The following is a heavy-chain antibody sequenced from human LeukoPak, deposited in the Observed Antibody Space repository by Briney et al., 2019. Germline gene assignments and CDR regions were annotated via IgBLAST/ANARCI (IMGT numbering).Heavy chain of an antibody. V-gene: IGHV4-31*03. CDR3: ARDVVVTSSPDAFDI. D-gene: IGHD2-21*02. J-gene: IGHJ3*02. CDR1: GDSVTSGGYF. Sequence: PSETLSLTCTVSGDSVTSGGYFWTWIRKPPGKGLEWIGYISDSGTTSYNPSLKSRVSISVATSNNQFSLRLSSVTAADTAVYYCARDVVVTSSPDAFDIWGQGTMVTVSS. CDR2: ISDSGTT.